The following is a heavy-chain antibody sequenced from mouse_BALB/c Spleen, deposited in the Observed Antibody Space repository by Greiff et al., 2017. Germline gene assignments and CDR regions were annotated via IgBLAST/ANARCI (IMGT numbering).Heavy chain of an antibody. J-gene: IGHJ4*01. CDR3: ARLGNYAMDY. CDR1: GYAFSSYW. V-gene: IGHV1-80*01. CDR2: IYPGDGDT. Sequence: QVQLQQSGAELVRPGSSVKISCKASGYAFSSYWMNWVKQRPGQGLEWIGQIYPGDGDTNYNGKFKGKATLTADKSSSTAYMQLSSLTSEDSAVYFCARLGNYAMDYWGQGTSVTVSS.